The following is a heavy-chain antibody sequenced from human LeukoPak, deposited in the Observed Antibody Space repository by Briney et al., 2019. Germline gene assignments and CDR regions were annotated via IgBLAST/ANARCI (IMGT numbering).Heavy chain of an antibody. CDR3: ARQGDIVVVPAAIVPHYYYYGMDV. D-gene: IGHD2-2*01. J-gene: IGHJ6*02. V-gene: IGHV1-18*01. CDR2: TSAYNGNT. Sequence: ASVKVSCKASGYTFTSYGISWVRQAPGQGREGMGWTSAYNGNTNYAQKLQGRVTMTTDTSTSTAYMELRSLRSDDTAVYYCARQGDIVVVPAAIVPHYYYYGMDVWGQGTTVTVSS. CDR1: GYTFTSYG.